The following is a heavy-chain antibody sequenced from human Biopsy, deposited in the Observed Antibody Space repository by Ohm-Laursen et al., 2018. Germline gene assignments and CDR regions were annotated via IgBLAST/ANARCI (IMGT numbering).Heavy chain of an antibody. J-gene: IGHJ4*02. CDR2: IYWNNDK. V-gene: IGHV2-5*01. CDR1: GFSLSNSGVG. Sequence: TQTLTLTSTFSGFSLSNSGVGVAWIRQPPGKALEWLAIIYWNNDKHFSPSLRSRLAITKDTSRNQVVLTVTNMDPVDTATYSCAHARGYSYGYSYFDYWGQGTLVTVSS. D-gene: IGHD5-18*01. CDR3: AHARGYSYGYSYFDY.